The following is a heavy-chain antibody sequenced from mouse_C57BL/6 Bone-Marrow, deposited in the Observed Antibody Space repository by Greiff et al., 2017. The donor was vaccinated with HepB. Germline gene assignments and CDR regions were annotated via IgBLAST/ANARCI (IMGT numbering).Heavy chain of an antibody. V-gene: IGHV5-6*01. Sequence: EVQLVESGGDLVKPGGSLKLSCAASGFTFSSYGMSWVRQTPDKRLEWVATISSGGSYTYYPDSVKGRFTISRDNAKNTLYLQMSSLKSEDTAMYYCARVRRNQLLRFAYWGQGTLVTVSA. J-gene: IGHJ3*01. CDR1: GFTFSSYG. CDR2: ISSGGSYT. D-gene: IGHD1-1*01. CDR3: ARVRRNQLLRFAY.